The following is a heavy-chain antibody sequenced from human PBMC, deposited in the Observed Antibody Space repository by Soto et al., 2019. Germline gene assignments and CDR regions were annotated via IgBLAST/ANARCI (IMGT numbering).Heavy chain of an antibody. V-gene: IGHV2-70*01. CDR1: GFSLSTSGMC. CDR2: IDWGDEK. Sequence: SGPTLVNPTQALTLTCTFSGFSLSTSGMCVSWIRQPPGKALEWLALIDWGDEKYYSTSLKTRLTISKDTSKNQVVLTMTNMDPVDTATYYCARIRNTRGSGWYYFDYWGQGTLVTVSS. J-gene: IGHJ4*02. CDR3: ARIRNTRGSGWYYFDY. D-gene: IGHD6-19*01.